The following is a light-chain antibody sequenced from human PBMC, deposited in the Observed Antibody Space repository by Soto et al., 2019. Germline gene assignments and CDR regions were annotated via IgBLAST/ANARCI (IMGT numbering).Light chain of an antibody. V-gene: IGKV3-20*01. CDR1: QSISSSY. J-gene: IGKJ1*01. CDR3: QHYGTSATWT. Sequence: EIVLTQSPATLSLSPGERATLSCRASQSISSSYLAWYQQKPGQAPRPLIFGASSRASGIPGRFSGSGSGTDFTLTISRLEPEDFAVYYCQHYGTSATWTFGQGTKVEIK. CDR2: GAS.